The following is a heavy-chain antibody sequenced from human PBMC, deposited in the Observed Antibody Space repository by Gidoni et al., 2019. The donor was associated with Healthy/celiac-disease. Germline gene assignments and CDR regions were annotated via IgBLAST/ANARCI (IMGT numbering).Heavy chain of an antibody. Sequence: EVQLVDSGGGLIQPGGSLRLSCAASGFTVSSNYMSWVRQAPGKGLEWVSVIYSGGSTYYADSVKGRFTISRDNSKNTLYLQMNSLRAEDTAVYYCAREASSGWYPHYGMDVWGQGTTVTVSS. CDR3: AREASSGWYPHYGMDV. D-gene: IGHD6-19*01. CDR1: GFTVSSNY. CDR2: IYSGGST. V-gene: IGHV3-53*01. J-gene: IGHJ6*02.